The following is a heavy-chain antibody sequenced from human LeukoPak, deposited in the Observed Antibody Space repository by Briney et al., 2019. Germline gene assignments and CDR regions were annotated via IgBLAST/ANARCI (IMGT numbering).Heavy chain of an antibody. CDR3: SRESGPFCPFGY. V-gene: IGHV4-4*02. D-gene: IGHD1-26*01. CDR1: GGSISGTNW. CDR2: ISLAGQT. J-gene: IGHJ4*02. Sequence: SGTLSLTCGVSGGSISGTNWWSWVRQPPGQGLEWIGEISLAGQTNYNPSLNGRVTMTLDKSSNQLSLHLTSVTAADTATYYCSRESGPFCPFGYWGQGTLVIVSS.